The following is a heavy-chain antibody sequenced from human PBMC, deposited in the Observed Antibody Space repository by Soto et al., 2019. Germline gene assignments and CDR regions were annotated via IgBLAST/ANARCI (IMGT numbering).Heavy chain of an antibody. Sequence: SVKVSCKASGYTFTGYYMHWVRQAPGQGLEWMGWIIPIFGTANYAQKFQGRVTITADESTSTAYMELSSLRSEDTAVYYCARDKMDTAKSDGMDVWGQGTTVTVSS. D-gene: IGHD5-18*01. CDR1: GYTFTGYY. J-gene: IGHJ6*02. V-gene: IGHV1-69*13. CDR2: IIPIFGTA. CDR3: ARDKMDTAKSDGMDV.